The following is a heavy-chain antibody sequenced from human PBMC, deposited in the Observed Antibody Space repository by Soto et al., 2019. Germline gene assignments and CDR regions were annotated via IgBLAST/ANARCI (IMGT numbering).Heavy chain of an antibody. CDR1: EFTFSSYS. V-gene: IGHV3-21*01. J-gene: IGHJ5*02. Sequence: EVQLVESGGGLVKPGGSLRLSCAASEFTFSSYSMNWVRQAPGKGLEWVSSISSSSSYIYYADSVKGRFTISRDNAKNPLYLQMNSLRAEDTAVYYCASRYNWNAEGGWWSDPWGQGTLFTVSS. CDR2: ISSSSSYI. D-gene: IGHD1-20*01. CDR3: ASRYNWNAEGGWWSDP.